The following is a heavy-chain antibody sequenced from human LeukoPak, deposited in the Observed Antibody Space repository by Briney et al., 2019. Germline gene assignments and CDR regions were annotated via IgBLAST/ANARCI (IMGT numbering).Heavy chain of an antibody. V-gene: IGHV4-59*01. CDR1: GGSISSYN. Sequence: SETLSLTCTVSGGSISSYNWSWIRQPPGKGLEWIGYIYYSGTTSYNPSLKSRVTMSVDTSKNQFSLKLSSVTAGDTAVYYCARGPGSGTYWAFDYWGQGTLVTVSS. D-gene: IGHD1-26*01. CDR2: IYYSGTT. CDR3: ARGPGSGTYWAFDY. J-gene: IGHJ4*02.